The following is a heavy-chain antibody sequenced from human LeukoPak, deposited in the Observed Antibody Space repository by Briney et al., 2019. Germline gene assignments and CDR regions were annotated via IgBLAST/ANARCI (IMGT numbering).Heavy chain of an antibody. J-gene: IGHJ4*02. CDR1: GSTLAELS. CDR3: AAYYYGSGSPSNFDC. V-gene: IGHV1-24*01. Sequence: ASVKLSCKASGSTLAELSMNSVRQAPGHGLGWLGGFDPEDGETIYAQKFQCRVTMTEDTSTDTAYMELSGLRSEDTAVYYCAAYYYGSGSPSNFDCWGQGTLVTVSS. D-gene: IGHD3-10*01. CDR2: FDPEDGET.